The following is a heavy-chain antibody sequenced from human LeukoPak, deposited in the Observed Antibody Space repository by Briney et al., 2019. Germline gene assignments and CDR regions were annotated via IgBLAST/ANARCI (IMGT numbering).Heavy chain of an antibody. V-gene: IGHV1-2*02. CDR3: ARENYEYSSGWYIYFQH. CDR2: INPNSGGT. Sequence: ASVKVSCKASGYTFTGYYMHWVRQAPGQGLEWMGWINPNSGGTNYAQKFQGRVTMTRDTSISTAYMELSRLRSDDTAVYYCARENYEYSSGWYIYFQHWGQGTLVTVSS. J-gene: IGHJ1*01. CDR1: GYTFTGYY. D-gene: IGHD6-19*01.